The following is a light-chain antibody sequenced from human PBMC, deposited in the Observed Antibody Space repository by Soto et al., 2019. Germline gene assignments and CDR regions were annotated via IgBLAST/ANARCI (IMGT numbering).Light chain of an antibody. CDR3: QQYNSYSVYT. Sequence: DIQMTQSPSTLSASVGDRVTITCRASQSISSWLAWYQQKPGKAPKLLIYDASSLESGVPSRFSGSGSGTEFTLTISSLQPDDFATYYCQQYNSYSVYTFGQGTKWIS. CDR1: QSISSW. J-gene: IGKJ2*01. CDR2: DAS. V-gene: IGKV1-5*01.